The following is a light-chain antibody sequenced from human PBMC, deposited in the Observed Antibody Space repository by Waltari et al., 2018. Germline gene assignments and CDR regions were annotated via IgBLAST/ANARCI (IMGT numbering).Light chain of an antibody. V-gene: IGKV3-11*01. Sequence: EIVLTQSPATLSLSPGERATLSCRASQSVSTYLAWYQQKPGQAPRLLIYDASSRATGIPTRFSGSGSGTDFTLTINSLEPEDFAVYYCQQRTNWLYTFGQGTKLEIK. CDR2: DAS. J-gene: IGKJ2*01. CDR3: QQRTNWLYT. CDR1: QSVSTY.